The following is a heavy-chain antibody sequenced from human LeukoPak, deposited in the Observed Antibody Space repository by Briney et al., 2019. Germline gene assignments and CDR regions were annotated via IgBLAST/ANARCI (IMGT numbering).Heavy chain of an antibody. CDR2: INHSGDT. J-gene: IGHJ4*02. Sequence: SETLSLTCAVYGGALSGYYWNWIRQPPGKGLEWIGEINHSGDTKYNPSLKSRVSMSVDVSKDQFSLKLTSLTAADTAVYYCARGSRNYNNYEGADYWGQGTLVTVSS. CDR3: ARGSRNYNNYEGADY. V-gene: IGHV4-34*01. D-gene: IGHD4-11*01. CDR1: GGALSGYY.